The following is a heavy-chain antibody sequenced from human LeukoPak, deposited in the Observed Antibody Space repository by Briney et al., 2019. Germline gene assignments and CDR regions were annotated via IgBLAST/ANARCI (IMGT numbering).Heavy chain of an antibody. CDR2: IYHSGST. Sequence: TLSLTCAVSGGSISSGGYSWSWIRQPPGKGLEWIGYIYHSGSTYYNPSLKSRVTISVDRSKNQLSLNLSSVTAADTAVYYCARGVTSLYFDYWGQGTLVTVSS. D-gene: IGHD3-16*02. J-gene: IGHJ4*02. CDR3: ARGVTSLYFDY. V-gene: IGHV4-30-2*01. CDR1: GGSISSGGYS.